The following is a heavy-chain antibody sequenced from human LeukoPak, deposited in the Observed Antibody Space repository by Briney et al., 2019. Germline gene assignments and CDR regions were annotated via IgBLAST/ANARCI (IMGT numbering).Heavy chain of an antibody. D-gene: IGHD2-15*01. V-gene: IGHV3-21*01. CDR1: GFTFSSYS. CDR2: ISYGSSYI. CDR3: ARVYCSGGSCYSFDY. Sequence: PGGSLRLSCVASGFTFSSYSMNWVRQAPGKGLEWVSSISYGSSYIYYADSVKGRFTISRDNAKNSLYLQMSSLRAEDTAVYYCARVYCSGGSCYSFDYWGQGTLVTVSS. J-gene: IGHJ4*02.